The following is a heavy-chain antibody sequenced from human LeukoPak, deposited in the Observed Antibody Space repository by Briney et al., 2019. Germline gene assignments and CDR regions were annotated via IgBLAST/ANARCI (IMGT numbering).Heavy chain of an antibody. V-gene: IGHV3-21*01. Sequence: GGSLRLSCAASGFTFSSYSINWVRQAPGKGLEWVSSISSSSSYIYYADSVKGRFTISRDNAKNSLYLQMNSLRAEDTAVYYCAGRDCGGDCYPEDWGQGTLVTVSS. D-gene: IGHD2-21*02. J-gene: IGHJ4*02. CDR1: GFTFSSYS. CDR3: AGRDCGGDCYPED. CDR2: ISSSSSYI.